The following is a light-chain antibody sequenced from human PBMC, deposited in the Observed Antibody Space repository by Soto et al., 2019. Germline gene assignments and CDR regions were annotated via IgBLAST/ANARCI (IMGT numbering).Light chain of an antibody. CDR2: GAS. Sequence: EIVLTQSPATLSVSPGERATLSCRASQNVGSNLACYQHKPGQAPRLLISGASTRATGVPARFSGSGSGTEFALTISSLQSEDFTVYFCQQYNTWPQTFGQGTKVDIK. CDR3: QQYNTWPQT. V-gene: IGKV3-15*01. J-gene: IGKJ1*01. CDR1: QNVGSN.